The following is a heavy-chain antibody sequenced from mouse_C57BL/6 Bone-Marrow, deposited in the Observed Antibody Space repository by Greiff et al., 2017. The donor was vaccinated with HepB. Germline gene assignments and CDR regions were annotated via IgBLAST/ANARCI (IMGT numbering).Heavy chain of an antibody. CDR1: GYTFTSYW. CDR2: IDPSDSET. D-gene: IGHD1-1*01. CDR3: ARYYYGSSSWYFDV. Sequence: QVQLQHPGAELVRPGSSVKLSCKASGYTFTSYWMHWVKQRPIQGLEWIGNIDPSDSETHYNQKFKDKATLTVDKSSSTAYMQLSSLTSEDSAVYYCARYYYGSSSWYFDVWGTGTTVTVSS. V-gene: IGHV1-52*01. J-gene: IGHJ1*03.